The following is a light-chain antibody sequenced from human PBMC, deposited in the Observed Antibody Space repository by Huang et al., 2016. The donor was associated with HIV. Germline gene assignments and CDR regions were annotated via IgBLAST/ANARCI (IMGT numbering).Light chain of an antibody. V-gene: IGKV3-15*01. CDR2: GAS. Sequence: EIVMKQSPATLSVSPGERATLSCRASQTVNDNLAWYQQKPGQPPMLLIYGASARAIGLPGMFSGGGSVTDFTLTISSLQSEDSAVYYCQHYDNWPPCTFGQGTKVEVK. CDR1: QTVNDN. CDR3: QHYDNWPPCT. J-gene: IGKJ1*01.